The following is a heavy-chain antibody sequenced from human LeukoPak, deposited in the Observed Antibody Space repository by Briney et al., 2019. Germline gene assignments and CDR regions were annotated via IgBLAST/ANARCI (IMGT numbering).Heavy chain of an antibody. CDR3: ARGLDCSSTSCCSLGWFDP. CDR2: ISSSSSTI. CDR1: GFTFSGYS. V-gene: IGHV3-48*02. D-gene: IGHD2-2*01. J-gene: IGHJ5*02. Sequence: GGSLRLSCAASGFTFSGYSMNWVRQAPGKGLEWVSYISSSSSTIYYADTVKGRFTISRDNAKNSLYLQMNSLRDEDTAVYYCARGLDCSSTSCCSLGWFDPWGQGTLVTVSS.